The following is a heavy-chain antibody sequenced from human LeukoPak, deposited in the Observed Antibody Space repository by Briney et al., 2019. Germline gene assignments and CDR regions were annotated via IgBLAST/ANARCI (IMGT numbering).Heavy chain of an antibody. V-gene: IGHV4-59*11. D-gene: IGHD3-22*01. CDR2: IYYSGST. Sequence: SKTLSLTCTVSGGSISSHYWSWIRQPPGKGLEGIGYIYYSGSTNYNPSLKSRVTISVDTSKNQFSLKLSSVTAADTAVYYCARGSYYYDSSGYSSGWFDPWGQGTLVTVSS. J-gene: IGHJ5*02. CDR1: GGSISSHY. CDR3: ARGSYYYDSSGYSSGWFDP.